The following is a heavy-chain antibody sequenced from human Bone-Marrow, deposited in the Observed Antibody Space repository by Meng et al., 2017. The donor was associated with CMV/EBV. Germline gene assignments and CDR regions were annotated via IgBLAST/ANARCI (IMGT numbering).Heavy chain of an antibody. V-gene: IGHV3-30*04. D-gene: IGHD3-10*01. CDR1: GFTFTSYA. Sequence: GESLKISCAAPGFTFTSYALHWVRQAPGKGLEWVTVISYDGSNKYYADSVKGRFTISRDNSKNTLYLQMNSLRAEDSAVYYCVKSMVRGVNEFDYWGHGTLVTVSS. CDR3: VKSMVRGVNEFDY. CDR2: ISYDGSNK. J-gene: IGHJ4*01.